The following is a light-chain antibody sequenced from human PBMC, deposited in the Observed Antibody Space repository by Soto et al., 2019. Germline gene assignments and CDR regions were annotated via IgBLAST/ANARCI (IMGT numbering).Light chain of an antibody. Sequence: DVVMTQSPLSLPVTLGQPASISCRSRQSLLYSDGRNYLDWYLQKPGQSPQLLIYLGSNRASGVPDRFSGSGSGTDFTLKISRVEAEDVGVYYCMQALQTPLTFGGGTKVDIK. CDR1: QSLLYSDGRNY. CDR2: LGS. V-gene: IGKV2-28*01. J-gene: IGKJ4*01. CDR3: MQALQTPLT.